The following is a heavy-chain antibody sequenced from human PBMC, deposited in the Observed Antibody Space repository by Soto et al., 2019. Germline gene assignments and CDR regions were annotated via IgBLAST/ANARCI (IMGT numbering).Heavy chain of an antibody. CDR1: GFTVSSNY. V-gene: IGHV3-66*01. CDR3: ARGRRILWDEYYFDY. Sequence: GGSLRLSCAASGFTVSSNYMSWVRQAPGKGLEWVSVIYSGGSTYYADSVKGRFTISRDNSKNTLYLQMNSLRAEDTAVYYCARGRRILWDEYYFDYWGQGTLVTVSS. D-gene: IGHD2-21*01. CDR2: IYSGGST. J-gene: IGHJ4*02.